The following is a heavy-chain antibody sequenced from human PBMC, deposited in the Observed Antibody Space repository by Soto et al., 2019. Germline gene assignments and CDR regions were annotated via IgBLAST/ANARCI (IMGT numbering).Heavy chain of an antibody. J-gene: IGHJ4*02. CDR2: INHSGST. V-gene: IGHV4-34*01. Sequence: SETLSLTCAVYGGSFSGYYWSWIRKPPGKGLEWIGEINHSGSTNYNPSLKSRVTITVDTSKNQFSLKLSSVTAADTAVYYCARGPLTWYYYDSSGYSRFDCWGQGTRVTVSS. CDR1: GGSFSGYY. D-gene: IGHD3-22*01. CDR3: ARGPLTWYYYDSSGYSRFDC.